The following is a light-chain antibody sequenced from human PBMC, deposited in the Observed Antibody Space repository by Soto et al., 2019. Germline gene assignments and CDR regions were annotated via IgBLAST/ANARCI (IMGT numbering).Light chain of an antibody. V-gene: IGKV3-20*01. J-gene: IGKJ1*01. CDR2: GAS. Sequence: EIVLTQSPGTLSLSPGERATLSCRASQSVSSSYLAWYQQKPGQAPRLLIYGASSRATGIPDRFSGSGSGTDFTLTISRLEPVDFAVYYCKQSGTFGQGTKVEIK. CDR3: KQSGT. CDR1: QSVSSSY.